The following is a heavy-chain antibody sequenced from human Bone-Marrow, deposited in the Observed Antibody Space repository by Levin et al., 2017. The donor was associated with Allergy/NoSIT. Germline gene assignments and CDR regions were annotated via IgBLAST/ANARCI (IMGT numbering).Heavy chain of an antibody. J-gene: IGHJ5*01. Sequence: ASVKVSCKPSGVTFPRPAIQWVRQARGQHPESLGWIVLGSGNTYYAQKFEERVTFTRDMSTSTVYMDLSSLTSDDTAVYYCTAGGRTSGYDSWGQGTLVSVSS. CDR2: IVLGSGNT. CDR1: GVTFPRPA. V-gene: IGHV1-58*02. CDR3: TAGGRTSGYDS. D-gene: IGHD1-1*01.